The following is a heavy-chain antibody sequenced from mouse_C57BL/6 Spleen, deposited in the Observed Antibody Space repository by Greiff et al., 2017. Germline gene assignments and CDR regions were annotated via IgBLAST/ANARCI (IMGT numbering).Heavy chain of an antibody. J-gene: IGHJ2*01. CDR2: IYPGDGDT. D-gene: IGHD1-1*01. CDR3: GRKGSSYDFEC. Sequence: VQLQQSGAELVKPGASVKISCKASGYAFSSYWMNWVKQRPGQGLEWIGQIYPGDGDTNYNGKFKGKATLTADKSSSTAYMQLSSLTSEDSAVYFCGRKGSSYDFECWGQGTTLTVAS. CDR1: GYAFSSYW. V-gene: IGHV1-80*01.